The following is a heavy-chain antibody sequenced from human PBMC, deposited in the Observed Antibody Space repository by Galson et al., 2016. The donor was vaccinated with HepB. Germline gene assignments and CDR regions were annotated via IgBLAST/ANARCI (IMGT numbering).Heavy chain of an antibody. J-gene: IGHJ6*03. CDR3: ASDTLVVSRGVIFYMDA. V-gene: IGHV3-66*01. CDR2: IYSAGRT. D-gene: IGHD3-10*01. CDR1: GVPVSGFNITSNY. Sequence: SLRLSCAVSGVPVSGFNITSNYMHWVRQAPGKGLEWVSVIYSAGRTFYADSVKGRFTISRDNAKNSVYLQINSLRAEDTAVYYCASDTLVVSRGVIFYMDAWGKGTTVTVAS.